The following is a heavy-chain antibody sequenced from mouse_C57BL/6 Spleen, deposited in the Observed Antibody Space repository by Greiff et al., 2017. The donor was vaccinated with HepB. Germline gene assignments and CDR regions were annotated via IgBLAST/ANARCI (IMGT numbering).Heavy chain of an antibody. J-gene: IGHJ4*01. V-gene: IGHV2-6-1*01. Sequence: QVQLKESGPGLVAPSQSLSISCTVSGFSLTSYGVHWVRQPPGKGLEWLVVIWSDGSTTYNSAIKYRLSISKDNSKSQVFLKMNSLQTDDTAMDYCARHLRRGIYAMDYWGQGTSVTVSS. CDR3: ARHLRRGIYAMDY. CDR2: IWSDGST. D-gene: IGHD1-1*01. CDR1: GFSLTSYG.